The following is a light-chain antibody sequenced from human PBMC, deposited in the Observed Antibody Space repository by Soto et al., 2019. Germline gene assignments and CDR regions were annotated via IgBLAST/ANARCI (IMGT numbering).Light chain of an antibody. V-gene: IGKV1-5*01. CDR3: QQYNSYSGT. CDR2: DAS. J-gene: IGKJ1*01. Sequence: DIQMTQSPSTLSASVVDTVNVTFLSSQSVSGWLALYQQKPGKAPKLLISDASSLESGVPSRFSGSGSGTEFTLTISSLQPDDFATYYCQQYNSYSGTCGQGTKGDIK. CDR1: QSVSGW.